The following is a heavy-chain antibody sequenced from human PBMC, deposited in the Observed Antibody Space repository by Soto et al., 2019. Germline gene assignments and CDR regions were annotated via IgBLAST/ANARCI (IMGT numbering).Heavy chain of an antibody. CDR2: MNPNSGST. D-gene: IGHD6-13*01. Sequence: ASVKVSCKASGYTFTSYDINWVRQATGQGLEWMGWMNPNSGSTGYAQKFQGRVTMTRNTSISTAYMELSSLRSEDTAVYYCARGGAAAVLHYYYYMDVWGKGTTVTVSS. J-gene: IGHJ6*03. V-gene: IGHV1-8*01. CDR1: GYTFTSYD. CDR3: ARGGAAAVLHYYYYMDV.